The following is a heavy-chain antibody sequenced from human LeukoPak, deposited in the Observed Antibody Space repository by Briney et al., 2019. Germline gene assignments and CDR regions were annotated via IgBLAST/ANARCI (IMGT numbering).Heavy chain of an antibody. CDR3: ARGLGTIAARGFDY. CDR2: IYYSGST. CDR1: GGSISSYY. V-gene: IGHV4-59*01. D-gene: IGHD6-6*01. Sequence: SETLSLTCTVSGGSISSYYWSWIRQPPGKGLEWIGYIYYSGSTNYNPSLKSRVTISVDTSKNQFSLKLTSVTAADTAVYYCARGLGTIAARGFDYWGQGALVTVSS. J-gene: IGHJ4*02.